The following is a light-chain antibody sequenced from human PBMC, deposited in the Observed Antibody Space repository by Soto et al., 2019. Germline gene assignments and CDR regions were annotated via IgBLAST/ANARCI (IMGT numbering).Light chain of an antibody. J-gene: IGKJ3*01. CDR3: QHYDSDSGT. CDR1: QSINSW. CDR2: RAS. V-gene: IGKV1-5*03. Sequence: DIQMTQSPSTLSASVGDRVTITCRASQSINSWLAWYQQKPGKAPRLLIYRASSLEGGVPSRFSGSGSGAEFTLPISGLQPDDFATYYCQHYDSDSGTFGPGTKVDIK.